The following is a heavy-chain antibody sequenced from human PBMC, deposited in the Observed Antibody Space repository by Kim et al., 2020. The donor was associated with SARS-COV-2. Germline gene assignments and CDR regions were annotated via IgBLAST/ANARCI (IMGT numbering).Heavy chain of an antibody. CDR2: ISGSGGST. D-gene: IGHD3-10*01. V-gene: IGHV3-23*01. CDR3: AKVCITMVQGVHNYFDY. Sequence: GGSLRRSCAASGFTFSSYAMSWVRQAPGKGLEWLSAISGSGGSTYYADSVKGRFTISRDNSKNTLYLQMNSLRAEDTAVYYCAKVCITMVQGVHNYFDYWGQGTLVTVSS. J-gene: IGHJ4*02. CDR1: GFTFSSYA.